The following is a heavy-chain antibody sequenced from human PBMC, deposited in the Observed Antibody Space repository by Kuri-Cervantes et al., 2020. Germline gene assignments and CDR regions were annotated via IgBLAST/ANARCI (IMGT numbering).Heavy chain of an antibody. CDR2: ISYDGSNK. J-gene: IGHJ4*02. CDR3: ARDDEYSSSLLDY. CDR1: GFTVSSNY. D-gene: IGHD6-6*01. Sequence: GESLKISCAASGFTVSSNYMSWVRQAPGKGLEWVAVISYDGSNKYYADSVKGRFTISRDNSKNTLYLQMNSLRAEDTAVYYCARDDEYSSSLLDYWGQGTLVTVSS. V-gene: IGHV3-30*01.